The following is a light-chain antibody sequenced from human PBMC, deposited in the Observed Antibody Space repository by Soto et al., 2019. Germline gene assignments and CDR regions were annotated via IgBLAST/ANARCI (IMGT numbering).Light chain of an antibody. CDR1: QDIGYF. Sequence: DIQMTQSPSSLSASVGDRVTITCRASQDIGYFLTWYQQRPGKVPKRIIYSASSLFSWAPSRFSGSGSGTDFTLTIFYVKPDDVATYYCRKYDSAPFTFGPGTRVEIK. CDR2: SAS. J-gene: IGKJ3*01. CDR3: RKYDSAPFT. V-gene: IGKV1-27*01.